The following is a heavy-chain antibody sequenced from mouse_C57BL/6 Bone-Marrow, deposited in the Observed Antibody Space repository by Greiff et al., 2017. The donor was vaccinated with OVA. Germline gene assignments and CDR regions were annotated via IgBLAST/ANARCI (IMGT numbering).Heavy chain of an antibody. CDR2: IDPETGGT. Sequence: VQLQQSGAELVRPGASVTLSCKASGYTFTDYEMHWVKQTPVHGLEWIGAIDPETGGTAYNQKFKGKAILTADKSSSTAYMELRSLTSEDSAVYYCKRRRGSCMDYWGQGTSVTVSS. V-gene: IGHV1-15*01. J-gene: IGHJ4*01. CDR3: KRRRGSCMDY. CDR1: GYTFTDYE.